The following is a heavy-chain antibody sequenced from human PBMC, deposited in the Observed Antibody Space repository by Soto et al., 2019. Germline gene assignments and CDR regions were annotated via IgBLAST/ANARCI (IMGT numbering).Heavy chain of an antibody. CDR3: ARDSGGYAFDI. D-gene: IGHD3-10*01. Sequence: EVQLVESGGGLVQPGGSLRLSCAASGFTFSRYAMHWVRQASGKGLEYVSAISSSGGTTYYANSVKGRFTISRDNSKNTLYLQIGSLRTEDMAVYYCARDSGGYAFDIWGQGQMVTVSS. CDR2: ISSSGGTT. V-gene: IGHV3-64*01. J-gene: IGHJ3*02. CDR1: GFTFSRYA.